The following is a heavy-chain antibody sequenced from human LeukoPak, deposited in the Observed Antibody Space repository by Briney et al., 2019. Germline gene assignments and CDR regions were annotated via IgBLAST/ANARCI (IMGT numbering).Heavy chain of an antibody. D-gene: IGHD2-2*01. CDR1: GYTFTGYY. CDR3: ARSSTSRFNYYFDY. Sequence: ASVKVSCKASGYTFTGYYMHWVRQAPGQGLEWMGWINPNSGGTNYAQKFQGRVTMTRDTSISTAYMELSRLGSDDTAVYYCARSSTSRFNYYFDYWGQGTLVTVSS. J-gene: IGHJ4*02. CDR2: INPNSGGT. V-gene: IGHV1-2*02.